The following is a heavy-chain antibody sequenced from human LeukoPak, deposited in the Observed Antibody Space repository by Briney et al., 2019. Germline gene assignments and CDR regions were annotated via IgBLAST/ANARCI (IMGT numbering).Heavy chain of an antibody. V-gene: IGHV1-8*02. CDR1: GGTFSSYA. Sequence: ASVKVSCKASGGTFSSYAISWVRQAPGQGLEWMGWMNPNSGNTGYAQKFQGRVTMTRNTSISTAYMELGSLRSEDTAVYYCARPNSVLRFLEWPKGGYYYYYMDVWGKGTTVTVSS. CDR2: MNPNSGNT. D-gene: IGHD3-3*01. J-gene: IGHJ6*03. CDR3: ARPNSVLRFLEWPKGGYYYYYMDV.